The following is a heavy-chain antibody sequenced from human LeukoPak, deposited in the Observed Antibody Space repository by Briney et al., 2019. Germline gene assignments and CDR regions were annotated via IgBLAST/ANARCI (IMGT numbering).Heavy chain of an antibody. V-gene: IGHV3-11*06. Sequence: LKISCAASGFTFSDYYMSWIRQAPGKGLEWVSYISSSSSYTNYADSVKGRFTISRDNAKNSLYLQMNSLRAEDTAVYYCAREIVGAIDYWGQGTLVTVSS. CDR3: AREIVGAIDY. CDR2: ISSSSSYT. CDR1: GFTFSDYY. J-gene: IGHJ4*02. D-gene: IGHD1-26*01.